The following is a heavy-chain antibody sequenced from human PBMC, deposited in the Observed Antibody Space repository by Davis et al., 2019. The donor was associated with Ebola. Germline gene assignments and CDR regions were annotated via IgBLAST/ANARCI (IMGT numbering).Heavy chain of an antibody. CDR2: ISSSSSYI. J-gene: IGHJ4*02. D-gene: IGHD1-1*01. V-gene: IGHV3-21*04. CDR1: GFTFSSYS. Sequence: PGGSLRLSCAASGFTFSSYSMNWVRQAPGKGLECVSSISSSSSYIYYADSVKGRFTISRDNAKNSLYLQMNSLRAEDTAVYYCARGANRLDPTGYFDYWGQGTLVTVSS. CDR3: ARGANRLDPTGYFDY.